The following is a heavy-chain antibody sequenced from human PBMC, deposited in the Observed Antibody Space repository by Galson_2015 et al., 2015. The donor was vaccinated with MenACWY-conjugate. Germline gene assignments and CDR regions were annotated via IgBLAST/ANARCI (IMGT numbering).Heavy chain of an antibody. CDR2: ISSSSSYI. V-gene: IGHV3-21*01. Sequence: SLRLSCAASGFTFSNYNMNWVRQTPGKGLEWVSCISSSSSYIYYADSVEGRFTISRDNAKNSLYLQMNSLRAEDTAVYYCAKGTIAARPNWFDPWGQGTLVTVSS. CDR1: GFTFSNYN. CDR3: AKGTIAARPNWFDP. J-gene: IGHJ5*02. D-gene: IGHD6-6*01.